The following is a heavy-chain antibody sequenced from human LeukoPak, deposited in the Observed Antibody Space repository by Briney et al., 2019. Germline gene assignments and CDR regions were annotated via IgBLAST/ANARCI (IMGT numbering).Heavy chain of an antibody. V-gene: IGHV3-30*19. D-gene: IGHD4-17*01. Sequence: GGSLRLSCAASGFTFSSYGMHWVRRAPGKGLEWVAVISYDGSNKYYADSVKGRFTISRDNSKNTLYLQMNSLRAENTAVYYCARERLRYNWSDPWGQGTLVTVSS. J-gene: IGHJ5*02. CDR2: ISYDGSNK. CDR1: GFTFSSYG. CDR3: ARERLRYNWSDP.